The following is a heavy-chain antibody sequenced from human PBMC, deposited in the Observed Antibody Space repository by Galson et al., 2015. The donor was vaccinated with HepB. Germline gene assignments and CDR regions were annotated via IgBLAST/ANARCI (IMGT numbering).Heavy chain of an antibody. D-gene: IGHD6-19*01. J-gene: IGHJ1*01. CDR3: ARDGMGYSSGWSVLTSFQH. CDR1: GYTFTSYG. V-gene: IGHV1-18*01. Sequence: SVKVSCKASGYTFTSYGISWVRQAPGQELEWMGWISAYNGNTNYAQKLQGRVTMTTDTSTSTAYMELRSLRSDDTAVYYCARDGMGYSSGWSVLTSFQHWGQGTLVTVSS. CDR2: ISAYNGNT.